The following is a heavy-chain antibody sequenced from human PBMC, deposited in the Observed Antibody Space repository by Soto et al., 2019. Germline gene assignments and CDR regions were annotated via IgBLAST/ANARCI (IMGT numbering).Heavy chain of an antibody. V-gene: IGHV3-23*01. Sequence: PGGSLRLSCAASGFTFSTYAMTWVRQAPGKGLGWVAGITGSGDYTYYEDSVKGRFTISRDNSKNTLYLQMNSLRVEDTAVYYCAKYYQVLIIEYFDYWGQGTLVTVSS. J-gene: IGHJ4*02. D-gene: IGHD3-3*01. CDR3: AKYYQVLIIEYFDY. CDR1: GFTFSTYA. CDR2: ITGSGDYT.